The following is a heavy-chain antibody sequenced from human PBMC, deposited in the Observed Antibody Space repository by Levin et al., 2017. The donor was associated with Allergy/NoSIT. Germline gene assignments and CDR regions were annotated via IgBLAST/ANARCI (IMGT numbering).Heavy chain of an antibody. V-gene: IGHV4-59*01. Sequence: GSLRLSCTVSGGSISSYYWSWIRQPPGKGLEWIGYIYYSGSTNYNPSLKSRVTISVDTSKNQFSLKLSSVTAADTAVYYCARVYRTMVRGVIITIFDYWGQGTLVTVSS. CDR1: GGSISSYY. CDR2: IYYSGST. CDR3: ARVYRTMVRGVIITIFDY. J-gene: IGHJ4*02. D-gene: IGHD3-10*01.